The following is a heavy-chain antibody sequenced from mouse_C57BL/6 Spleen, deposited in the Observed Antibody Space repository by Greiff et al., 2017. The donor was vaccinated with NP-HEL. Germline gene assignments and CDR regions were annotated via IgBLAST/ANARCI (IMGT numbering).Heavy chain of an antibody. Sequence: EVQRVESGGGLVKPGGSLKLSCAASGFTFSDYGMHWVRQAPEKGLEWVAYISSGSSTIYYADTVKGRFTISRDNAKNTLFLQMTSLRSEDTAMYYCARRDYGSSWDWYFDVWGTGTTVTVSS. D-gene: IGHD1-1*01. CDR1: GFTFSDYG. J-gene: IGHJ1*03. V-gene: IGHV5-17*01. CDR2: ISSGSSTI. CDR3: ARRDYGSSWDWYFDV.